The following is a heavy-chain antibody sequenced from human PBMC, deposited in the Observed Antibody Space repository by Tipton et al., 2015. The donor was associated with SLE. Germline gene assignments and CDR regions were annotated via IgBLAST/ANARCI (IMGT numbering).Heavy chain of an antibody. CDR2: SRNKRSSYST. V-gene: IGHV3-72*01. D-gene: IGHD2-15*01. J-gene: IGHJ6*02. CDR3: ARDYSQTKNYYYGLDV. Sequence: SLRLSCAASGFTFSDHDMDWVRQTPEKGLEWVGRSRNKRSSYSTEYAVSVEGRFTISRDDSTNSLHLQMHSLKTEDTAVYYCARDYSQTKNYYYGLDVWGQGTTVTVSS. CDR1: GFTFSDHD.